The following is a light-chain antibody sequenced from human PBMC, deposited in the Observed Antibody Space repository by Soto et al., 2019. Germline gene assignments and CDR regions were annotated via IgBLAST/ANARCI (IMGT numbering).Light chain of an antibody. CDR3: QSYDSSMSAAV. J-gene: IGLJ1*01. Sequence: SVLTQPPSVSGAPRQRVTIACTGSSSTLGTGYDVHWYQHFPGTASKLVIYADGNRRSGVPDRFSVAKSVSSASLAMTGLQADDEADYYCQSYDSSMSAAVYGTGTKVTVL. CDR1: SSTLGTGYD. CDR2: ADG. V-gene: IGLV1-40*01.